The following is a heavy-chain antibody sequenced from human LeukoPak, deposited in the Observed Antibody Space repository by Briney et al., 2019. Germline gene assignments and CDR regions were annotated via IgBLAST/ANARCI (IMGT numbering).Heavy chain of an antibody. Sequence: SETLSLTCAVYGGSFSGYYWSWIRQPPGKGLEWIGEINHSGSTNYNPSLKSRVTISVDTSKNQFSLKLSSVTAADTAVYYCARRRWFDPWGQGTLVTVSS. CDR2: INHSGST. J-gene: IGHJ5*02. V-gene: IGHV4-34*01. CDR1: GGSFSGYY. CDR3: ARRRWFDP.